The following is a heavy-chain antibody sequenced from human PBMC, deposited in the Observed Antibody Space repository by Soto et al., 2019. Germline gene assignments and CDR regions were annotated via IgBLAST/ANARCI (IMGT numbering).Heavy chain of an antibody. D-gene: IGHD2-15*01. J-gene: IGHJ6*02. CDR3: AREGPVVVVAATPKAYGMDV. Sequence: GASVKVSCKASGYTFTGYYIHWVRQAPGQGLEWMGWINPNSGGTNYAQKFQGWVTMTRDTSISTAYMELSRLRSDDTAVYYCAREGPVVVVAATPKAYGMDVWGQGTTVTVSS. V-gene: IGHV1-2*04. CDR1: GYTFTGYY. CDR2: INPNSGGT.